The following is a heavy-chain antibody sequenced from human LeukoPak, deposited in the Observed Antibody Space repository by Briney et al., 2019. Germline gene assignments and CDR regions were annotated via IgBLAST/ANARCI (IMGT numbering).Heavy chain of an antibody. Sequence: SETLSLTCTVSGGSISSGSYYWSWIRQPAGKGLEWIGRIYTSGSTNYNPSLKSRVTISVDTSKNQFSLKLSSVTAADTAVYYCARALAGRITMIVVVNKTKGAFDIWGQGTMVTVSS. D-gene: IGHD3-22*01. CDR2: IYTSGST. CDR3: ARALAGRITMIVVVNKTKGAFDI. V-gene: IGHV4-61*02. CDR1: GGSISSGSYY. J-gene: IGHJ3*02.